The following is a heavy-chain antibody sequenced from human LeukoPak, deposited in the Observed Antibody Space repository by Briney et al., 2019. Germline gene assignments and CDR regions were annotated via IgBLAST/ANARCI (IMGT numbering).Heavy chain of an antibody. CDR3: ARSFRGVTLYYFDY. CDR2: ISGSGGSK. J-gene: IGHJ4*02. D-gene: IGHD3-10*01. CDR1: GGSFFSYS. V-gene: IGHV3-23*01. Sequence: GGAPRLFFSAAGGSFFSYSNRRGRQVPRGGVEGGSAISGSGGSKYYADSVKGRFTISRDNSKNTLYLQMNSLRAEDTAVYYCARSFRGVTLYYFDYWGQGTLVTVSS.